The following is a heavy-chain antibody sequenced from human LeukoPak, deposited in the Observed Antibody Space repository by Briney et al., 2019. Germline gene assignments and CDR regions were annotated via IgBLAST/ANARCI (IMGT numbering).Heavy chain of an antibody. CDR2: IYYSGNT. CDR3: ARGRSWYYFDY. CDR1: GDSISTYY. V-gene: IGHV4-59*01. D-gene: IGHD6-13*01. J-gene: IGHJ4*02. Sequence: SETLSLTCTVSGDSISTYYWSWIRQPPGKGLEWIGYIYYSGNTNYNPSLKSRVTISVDTSKNQFSLKLSSVTAADTAVYYCARGRSWYYFDYWGQGTLVTVSS.